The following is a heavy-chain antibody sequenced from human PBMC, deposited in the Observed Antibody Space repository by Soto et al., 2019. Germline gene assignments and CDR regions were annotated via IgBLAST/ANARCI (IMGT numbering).Heavy chain of an antibody. CDR1: GGPFTRYA. CDR3: ARGVAPGQTADPYAFDI. J-gene: IGHJ3*02. CDR2: ITPIAETT. Sequence: QAQLVQSGAEVRKPGSSVRVSCRASGGPFTRYAVSWVRQAPGRGLEWIGGITPIAETTNYAQKFRGRLSSTADESTDTVHMELRRLTSDDTAVYFCARGVAPGQTADPYAFDIWGQGSRVTVSS. D-gene: IGHD3-3*01. V-gene: IGHV1-69*01.